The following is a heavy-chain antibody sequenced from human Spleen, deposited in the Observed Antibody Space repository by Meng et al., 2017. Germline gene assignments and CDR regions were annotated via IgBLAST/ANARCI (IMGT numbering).Heavy chain of an antibody. V-gene: IGHV4-59*01. J-gene: IGHJ1*01. D-gene: IGHD3-9*01. CDR3: ARVGQYYDILTGYSFQYFQH. Sequence: GSLRLSCSVSGGSISHYYWSWIRQPPGKGLEWIGYIYYSGSTNYSPSLKSRVTISVDTSKNQFSLRLSSVTAADTAVYYCARVGQYYDILTGYSFQYFQHWGQGTLVTVSS. CDR1: GGSISHYY. CDR2: IYYSGST.